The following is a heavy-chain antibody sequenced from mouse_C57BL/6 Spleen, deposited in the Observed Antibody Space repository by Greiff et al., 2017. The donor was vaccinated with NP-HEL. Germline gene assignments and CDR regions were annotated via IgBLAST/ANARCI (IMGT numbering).Heavy chain of an antibody. J-gene: IGHJ4*01. CDR1: GFTFSDYG. D-gene: IGHD2-4*01. CDR3: ARRGDYDGYAMDY. V-gene: IGHV5-15*04. CDR2: ISNLAYSI. Sequence: DVMLVESGGGLVQPGGSLKLSCAASGFTFSDYGMAWVRQAPRKGPEWVAFISNLAYSIYYADTVTGRFTISRENAKNTLYLEMSSLRSEGTAMYYCARRGDYDGYAMDYWGQGTSVTVSS.